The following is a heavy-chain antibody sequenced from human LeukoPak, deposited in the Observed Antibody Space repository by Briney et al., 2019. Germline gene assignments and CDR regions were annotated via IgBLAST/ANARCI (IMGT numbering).Heavy chain of an antibody. CDR3: ASLIAAAGNYYYYMDV. CDR2: ISAYNGNT. Sequence: ASVKVSCKASGYTFTSYGISWVRQAPGQGLEWMGWISAYNGNTNYAQKLQGRVTMTTDTSTSTAYMELRSLRSDDTAVYYCASLIAAAGNYYYYMDVWGKGTTVTVSS. D-gene: IGHD6-13*01. V-gene: IGHV1-18*01. CDR1: GYTFTSYG. J-gene: IGHJ6*03.